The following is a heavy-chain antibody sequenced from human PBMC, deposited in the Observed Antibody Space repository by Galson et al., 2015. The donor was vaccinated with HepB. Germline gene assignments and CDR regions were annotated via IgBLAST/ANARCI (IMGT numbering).Heavy chain of an antibody. D-gene: IGHD2-21*01. Sequence: SVKVSCKASGYIFTIYGITWVRQAPGQGLEWMGWISPSNGNTNYAQKFQGRLTLTTDTSTTTAYMELNSLRSDDTAVYYCTRDQGAYTSPSFRWFDSWGQGAPVTVSS. J-gene: IGHJ5*01. CDR1: GYIFTIYG. V-gene: IGHV1-18*01. CDR2: ISPSNGNT. CDR3: TRDQGAYTSPSFRWFDS.